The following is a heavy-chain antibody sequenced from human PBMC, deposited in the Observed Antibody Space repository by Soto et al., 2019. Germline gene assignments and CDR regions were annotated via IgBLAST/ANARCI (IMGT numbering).Heavy chain of an antibody. CDR2: ISAYNGNT. CDR1: GYTFTSYG. V-gene: IGHV1-18*01. D-gene: IGHD1-26*01. J-gene: IGHJ6*03. CDR3: ARAGPFYFVYYYMDV. Sequence: VSVKVSCKASGYTFTSYGISWVRQAPGQGLEWMGWISAYNGNTNYAQKLQGRVTMTTDTSTSTAYMELRSLRSDDTAVYYCARAGPFYFVYYYMDVWGKGTTVTVSS.